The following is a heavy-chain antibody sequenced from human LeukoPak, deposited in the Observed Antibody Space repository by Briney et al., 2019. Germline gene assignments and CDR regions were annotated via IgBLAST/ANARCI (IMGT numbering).Heavy chain of an antibody. CDR1: GFTFSDYY. D-gene: IGHD2-2*01. CDR2: INHSGST. CDR3: ARPSRSYYYYMDV. Sequence: GSLRLSCAASGFTFSDYYMSWIRQPPGKGLEWIGEINHSGSTNYNPSLKSRVTISVDTSKNQFSLKLSSVTAADTAVYYCARPSRSYYYYMDVWGKGTTVTISS. V-gene: IGHV4-34*01. J-gene: IGHJ6*03.